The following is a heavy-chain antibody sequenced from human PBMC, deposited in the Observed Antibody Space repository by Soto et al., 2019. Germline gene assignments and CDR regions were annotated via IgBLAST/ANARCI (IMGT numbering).Heavy chain of an antibody. D-gene: IGHD2-21*02. J-gene: IGHJ6*02. CDR3: ARTAYCGGDCYSVYYYGMDV. CDR2: VWYDGSNK. Sequence: AGGSLRLSCAASGFTFSSYGFHWVRQAPGKGLEWVAVVWYDGSNKYYADSVRGRFTISRDNSKNTLYLQMNSLRAEDTAVYYCARTAYCGGDCYSVYYYGMDVWGQGTTVTVSS. CDR1: GFTFSSYG. V-gene: IGHV3-33*01.